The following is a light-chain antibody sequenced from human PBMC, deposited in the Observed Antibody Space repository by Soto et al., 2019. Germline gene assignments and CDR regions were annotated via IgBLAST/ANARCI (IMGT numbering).Light chain of an antibody. CDR2: RNN. CDR3: AAWDDSLSGWV. CDR1: SSNIGSNY. V-gene: IGLV1-47*01. Sequence: QSVLAQPPSASGTSGQRVTISCSGSSSNIGSNYVYWYQQLPGTAPKLLIYRNNLRPSGVPDRFSGSKSGTSASLAISGLRSEDEADYYCAAWDDSLSGWVFGGGTKLTV. J-gene: IGLJ3*02.